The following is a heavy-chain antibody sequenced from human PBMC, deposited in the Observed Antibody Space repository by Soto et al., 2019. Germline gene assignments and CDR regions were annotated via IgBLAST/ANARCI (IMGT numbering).Heavy chain of an antibody. CDR1: GGSISSGDYY. D-gene: IGHD4-17*01. CDR3: AIYGGNSVYFAY. J-gene: IGHJ4*02. Sequence: QVQLQESGPGLVKPSQTLSLTCTVSGGSISSGDYYWSWIRQPPGKGLEWIGYIYYSGRTYYNPCRKARVTISVDTAQNPFSLKLSSVTAADTAVSYCAIYGGNSVYFAYWGQGTLVTVSS. V-gene: IGHV4-30-4*01. CDR2: IYYSGRT.